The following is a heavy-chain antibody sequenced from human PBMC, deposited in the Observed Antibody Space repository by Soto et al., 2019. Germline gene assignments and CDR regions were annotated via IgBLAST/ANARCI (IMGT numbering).Heavy chain of an antibody. J-gene: IGHJ4*02. CDR1: GFTFSSYG. Sequence: QVQLVESGGGVVQPGRSLRLSCAASGFTFSSYGMHWVRQAPGKGLEWVAVISYDGSNKYYADSVKGRFTISRDNSKNTLYLQMNSLRAEDTAVYYCAKDAYYDILTGYSDYYFDYWGQGTLVTVSS. V-gene: IGHV3-30*18. D-gene: IGHD3-9*01. CDR3: AKDAYYDILTGYSDYYFDY. CDR2: ISYDGSNK.